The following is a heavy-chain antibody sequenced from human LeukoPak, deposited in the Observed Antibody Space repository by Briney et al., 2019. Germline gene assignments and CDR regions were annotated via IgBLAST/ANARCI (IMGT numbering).Heavy chain of an antibody. J-gene: IGHJ4*02. CDR3: VREGLERSTNFDY. CDR2: ISMNVQTT. V-gene: IGHV3-64D*06. D-gene: IGHD1-1*01. CDR1: GFTFTSHV. Sequence: GGSLRLSCSASGFTFTSHVMHWVRQAPGKGLQYVSGISMNVQTTYYAGSVKGRFTISRDSSKNTVYLQMNSLTAEDTAVYYCVREGLERSTNFDYWGQGTLVSVSS.